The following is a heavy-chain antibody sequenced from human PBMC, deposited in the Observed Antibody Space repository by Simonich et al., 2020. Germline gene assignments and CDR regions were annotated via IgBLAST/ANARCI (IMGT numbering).Heavy chain of an antibody. CDR3: ARGRLTGDKGAFDI. Sequence: QVQLVQSGAEVKKPGASVKVSCKASGYTFTGSYMHWVRQAPGQGLGWMGWINPNRGGTNYAQKFQGRVTMTRDTSISTAYMELSRLRSDDTAVYYCARGRLTGDKGAFDIWGQGTMVTVSS. CDR1: GYTFTGSY. CDR2: INPNRGGT. D-gene: IGHD7-27*01. V-gene: IGHV1-2*02. J-gene: IGHJ3*02.